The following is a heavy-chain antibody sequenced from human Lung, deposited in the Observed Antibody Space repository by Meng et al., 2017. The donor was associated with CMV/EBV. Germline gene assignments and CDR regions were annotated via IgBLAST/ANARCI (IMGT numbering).Heavy chain of an antibody. CDR3: ASQGGERGS. J-gene: IGHJ5*02. Sequence: RLSCAASGFTFSTYSMNGVRQAPGKGLEWVSSISTSSTYIYYADSVKGRFTISRDNAKNSLYLQMNSLRAEDTAVYYCASQGGERGSWGQGTLVTVSS. V-gene: IGHV3-21*01. D-gene: IGHD3-16*01. CDR2: ISTSSTYI. CDR1: GFTFSTYS.